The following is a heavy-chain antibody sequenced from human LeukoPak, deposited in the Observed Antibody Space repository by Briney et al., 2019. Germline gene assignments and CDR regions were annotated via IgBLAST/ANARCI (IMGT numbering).Heavy chain of an antibody. CDR1: GYTFTGYY. V-gene: IGHV1-2*02. Sequence: GASVKVSCKASGYTFTGYYMHWVRKAPGQGLEWMGWINPNSGGTNYAQKFQGRVTMTRDTSISTAYMELSRLRSDDTAVYYCARDLAYDFWSGYSNDYWGQGTLVPVSS. CDR2: INPNSGGT. J-gene: IGHJ4*02. CDR3: ARDLAYDFWSGYSNDY. D-gene: IGHD3-3*01.